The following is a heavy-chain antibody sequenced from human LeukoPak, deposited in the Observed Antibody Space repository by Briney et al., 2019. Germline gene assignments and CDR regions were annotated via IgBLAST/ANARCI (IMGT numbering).Heavy chain of an antibody. CDR1: GFTFRSYA. V-gene: IGHV3-23*01. J-gene: IGHJ4*02. CDR3: ANPRDRGYYFYFDY. Sequence: GGSLRISCEASGFTFRSYAMSWVRQAPGKGLEWVSGFSGSGGSTYYADSVKGRFTISRDNSRNTLYLQMNSLRAEDTAVYYCANPRDRGYYFYFDYWGQGPLVTVSS. D-gene: IGHD3-22*01. CDR2: FSGSGGST.